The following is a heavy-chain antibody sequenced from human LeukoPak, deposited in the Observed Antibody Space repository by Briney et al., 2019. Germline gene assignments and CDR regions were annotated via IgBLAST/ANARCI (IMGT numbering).Heavy chain of an antibody. D-gene: IGHD4-23*01. CDR3: ARGLTDYGGNTD. Sequence: SETLSLTCTVSGGSISSYYWSWIRQPPGKGLEWIGYIYYSGSTNYNPSLKSRVTISVDTSKSQFSLKLSSVTAADTAVYYCARGLTDYGGNTDWGQGTLVTVSS. CDR2: IYYSGST. V-gene: IGHV4-59*01. J-gene: IGHJ4*02. CDR1: GGSISSYY.